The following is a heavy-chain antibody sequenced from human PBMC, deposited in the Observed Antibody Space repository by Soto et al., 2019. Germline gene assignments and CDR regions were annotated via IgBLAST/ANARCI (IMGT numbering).Heavy chain of an antibody. D-gene: IGHD3-22*01. CDR1: GFSLSTRGVG. CDR3: AHAGDYDLLTFDH. CDR2: IYGNDDK. J-gene: IGHJ4*02. Sequence: GPTLVNPTQTLTVTFTFSGFSLSTRGVGVCWIRQPPGKALECLALIYGNDDKRDSPSLKDRLAISKDTSNNQVVLTITNIGPGDSATYFCAHAGDYDLLTFDHWGPGTLVTVPS. V-gene: IGHV2-5*01.